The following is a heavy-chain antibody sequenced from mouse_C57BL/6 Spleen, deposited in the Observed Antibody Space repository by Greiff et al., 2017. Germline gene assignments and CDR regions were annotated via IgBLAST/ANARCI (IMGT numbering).Heavy chain of an antibody. V-gene: IGHV1-80*01. J-gene: IGHJ1*03. D-gene: IGHD1-1*01. Sequence: QVHVKQSGAELVKPGASVKISCKASGYAFSSYWMNWVKQRPGKGLEWIGQIYPGDGDTNYNGKFKGKATLTADKSSSAAYMQLSSLTSEDSAVSFCARSDYGSISLSYWYFDVWGTGATVSVSS. CDR1: GYAFSSYW. CDR2: IYPGDGDT. CDR3: ARSDYGSISLSYWYFDV.